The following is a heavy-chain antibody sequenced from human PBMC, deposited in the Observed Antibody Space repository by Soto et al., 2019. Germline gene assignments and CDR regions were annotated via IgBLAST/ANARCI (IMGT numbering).Heavy chain of an antibody. D-gene: IGHD2-2*01. CDR2: INAGNGNT. Sequence: ASVKVSCKASGYTFTSYAMHWVRQAPGQSLEWMGWINAGNGNTKYSQKFQGRVTITRDTSASTAYMELSSLRSEDTAVYYCARGQVPAAKRSYYYYMDVWGKGTTVTVSS. J-gene: IGHJ6*03. CDR3: ARGQVPAAKRSYYYYMDV. V-gene: IGHV1-3*01. CDR1: GYTFTSYA.